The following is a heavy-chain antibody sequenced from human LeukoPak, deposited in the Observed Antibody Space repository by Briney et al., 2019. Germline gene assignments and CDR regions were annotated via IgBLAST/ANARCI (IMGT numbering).Heavy chain of an antibody. Sequence: QPGGSLRLSCAASGFTFSSYWMNWVRQAPGKGLVWVSRIASDGSSTTYADSVKGRFSISRDNSNNTLYLQMNSLKAEDTAVYYCHSPVELAASFDYWGQGTLVTVSS. D-gene: IGHD5-24*01. CDR2: IASDGSST. CDR1: GFTFSSYW. CDR3: HSPVELAASFDY. V-gene: IGHV3-74*01. J-gene: IGHJ4*02.